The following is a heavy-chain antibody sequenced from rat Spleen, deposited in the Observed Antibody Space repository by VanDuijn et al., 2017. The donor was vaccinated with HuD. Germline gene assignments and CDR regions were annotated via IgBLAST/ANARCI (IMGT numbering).Heavy chain of an antibody. CDR2: ISAVSGNT. V-gene: IGHV5S13*01. J-gene: IGHJ2*01. CDR1: GFTNNYYV. CDR3: TKRSFGYDYGYYFDY. Sequence: EVQLVESGGGLVQPGGSLKISCAVSGFTNNYYVMGWVRQAPAKGLDWVASISAVSGNTYYRDSVKGRFTISRDNAKHTLYLQMDSLRSEDTATYYCTKRSFGYDYGYYFDYWGQGVMVTVSS. D-gene: IGHD1-7*01.